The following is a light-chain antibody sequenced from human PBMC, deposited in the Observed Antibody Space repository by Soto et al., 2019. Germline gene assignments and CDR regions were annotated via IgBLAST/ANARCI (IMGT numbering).Light chain of an antibody. CDR1: QGVSRNY. V-gene: IGKV3-20*01. J-gene: IGKJ1*01. CDR3: QQYGSSPLT. CDR2: GAS. Sequence: DIELTQSPCSLSLSLGDRVTLSCRASQGVSRNYLAWYQQKPGQAPRLLIYGASSRATGIPDRFSGSGSGTDFTLTISRLEPEDFAVYYCQQYGSSPLTFGQGTKVDIK.